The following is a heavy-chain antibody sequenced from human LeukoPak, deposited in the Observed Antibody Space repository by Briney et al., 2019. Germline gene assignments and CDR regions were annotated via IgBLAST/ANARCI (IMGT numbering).Heavy chain of an antibody. D-gene: IGHD5-18*01. V-gene: IGHV4-39*01. CDR3: ASVLVDGDTAKVHGAFDI. CDR1: GGSISSNSYY. Sequence: PSETLSLTCTVSGGSISSNSYYWGRLPQPPGKGLEWIGSIYYSGSTYSNSSMNRRVTISVDTSQNQYSLTLSSVTAADTAVYYCASVLVDGDTAKVHGAFDIWGQRKMVTVSS. J-gene: IGHJ3*02. CDR2: IYYSGST.